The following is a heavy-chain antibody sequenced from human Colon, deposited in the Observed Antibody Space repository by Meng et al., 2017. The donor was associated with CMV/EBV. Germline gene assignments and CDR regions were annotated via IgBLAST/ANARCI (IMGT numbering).Heavy chain of an antibody. Sequence: GFTFDEYGMSLVRQAPGKGLGWVSGINWNGGRKGYADSVKGRFTISRDNAKNSLYLQMNSLRAEDTALYYCARDSVGGWELPHFDYWGQGTLVTVSS. CDR2: INWNGGRK. J-gene: IGHJ4*02. V-gene: IGHV3-20*03. D-gene: IGHD1-26*01. CDR3: ARDSVGGWELPHFDY. CDR1: GFTFDEYG.